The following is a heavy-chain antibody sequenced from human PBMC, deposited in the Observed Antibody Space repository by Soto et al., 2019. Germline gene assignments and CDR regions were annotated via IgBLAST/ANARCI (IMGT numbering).Heavy chain of an antibody. CDR2: FSYSGST. J-gene: IGHJ4*02. CDR1: GGSISSGGYY. Sequence: QVQLQESGPGLVKPSQTLSLTCTVSGGSISSGGYYWSWIRQHPGKGLEWIGYFSYSGSTYYNPSLKSRVTISGDTCKKQFSLKLSSVTAADTAVYYCARDRRVAYFDYWGQGTLVTVSS. CDR3: ARDRRVAYFDY. V-gene: IGHV4-31*03. D-gene: IGHD2-15*01.